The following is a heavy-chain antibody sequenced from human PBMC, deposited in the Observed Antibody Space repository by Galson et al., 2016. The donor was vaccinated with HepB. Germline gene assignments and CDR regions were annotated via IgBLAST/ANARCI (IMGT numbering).Heavy chain of an antibody. Sequence: SVKVSCKASGGTFSRHAISWVRQAPGQGLEWMGGIIPIIDTTRYAQKFQGRVRITADESTNTVYMDLSSLRSEDTAVYYCARATLSASNYGNYYYYAMDVWGQGTTVTVS. D-gene: IGHD4-11*01. CDR3: ARATLSASNYGNYYYYAMDV. V-gene: IGHV1-69*13. J-gene: IGHJ6*02. CDR1: GGTFSRHA. CDR2: IIPIIDTT.